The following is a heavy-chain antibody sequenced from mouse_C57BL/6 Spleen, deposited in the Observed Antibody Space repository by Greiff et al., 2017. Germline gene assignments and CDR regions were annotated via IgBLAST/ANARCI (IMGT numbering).Heavy chain of an antibody. D-gene: IGHD1-1*01. CDR3: ARSLAINTVGGGAHYFDY. CDR2: INPSTGGT. CDR1: GYSFTGYY. J-gene: IGHJ2*01. V-gene: IGHV1-42*01. Sequence: VQLQQSGPELVKPGASVKISCKASGYSFTGYYMNWVKQSPEKSLEWIGEINPSTGGTTYNQKFKAKATLTVDKSSSTAYMQLKSLTSEDSAVYNCARSLAINTVGGGAHYFDYWGQGTTLTVSS.